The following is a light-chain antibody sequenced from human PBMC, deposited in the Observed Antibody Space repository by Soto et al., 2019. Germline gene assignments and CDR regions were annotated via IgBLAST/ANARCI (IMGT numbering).Light chain of an antibody. Sequence: AIQLTQSPSSLSASVGDRVTITCRASQGIAKDLGWYQQKPGKAPRLLIFGASFLQSGVPSRFSGSGSGTDFTLTITRLQPEDFATYYCLQNYYSFRTFGQGTKVEIK. CDR2: GAS. V-gene: IGKV1-6*01. CDR1: QGIAKD. CDR3: LQNYYSFRT. J-gene: IGKJ1*01.